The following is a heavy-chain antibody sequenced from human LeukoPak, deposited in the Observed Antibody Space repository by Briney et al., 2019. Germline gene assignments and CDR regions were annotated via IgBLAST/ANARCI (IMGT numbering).Heavy chain of an antibody. J-gene: IGHJ4*02. D-gene: IGHD3-3*01. CDR2: ISYDGSNK. CDR1: GFTFSSYA. CDR3: ARDRAYDFWSGSPGADY. Sequence: GGSLRLSCAASGFTFSSYAMHWVRQAPGKGLEWVAVISYDGSNKYYADSVKGRFTISRDNSKNTLYLQMNSLRAEDTAVYYCARDRAYDFWSGSPGADYWGQGTLVTVSS. V-gene: IGHV3-30-3*01.